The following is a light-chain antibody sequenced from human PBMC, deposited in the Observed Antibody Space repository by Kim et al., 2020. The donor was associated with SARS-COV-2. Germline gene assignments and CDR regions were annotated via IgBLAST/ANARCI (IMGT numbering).Light chain of an antibody. V-gene: IGLV3-19*01. CDR1: SLRSYY. CDR3: QSRDSGGSVV. J-gene: IGLJ2*01. CDR2: GRN. Sequence: SSELTQDPAVSVALGPTVRITCQGDSLRSYYATWYQQKPRQAPLLVIFGRNDRPSGIPDRFSGSTSGNTASLTISGAEAEDEADFYCQSRDSGGSVVFGGGTKLTVL.